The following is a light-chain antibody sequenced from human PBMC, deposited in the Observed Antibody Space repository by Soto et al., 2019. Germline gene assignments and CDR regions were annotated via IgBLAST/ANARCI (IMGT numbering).Light chain of an antibody. CDR2: KAS. CDR3: QQYDDFRT. J-gene: IGKJ1*01. Sequence: DIHLTQSPSTLSASVGDRVTITCRASQSVTTWLAWYQQKPGKAPKLLIYKASTLEGGVPSRFSGSGSGTEFTLTISILQHDDFATYFCQQYDDFRTFGQGTKVEVK. CDR1: QSVTTW. V-gene: IGKV1-5*03.